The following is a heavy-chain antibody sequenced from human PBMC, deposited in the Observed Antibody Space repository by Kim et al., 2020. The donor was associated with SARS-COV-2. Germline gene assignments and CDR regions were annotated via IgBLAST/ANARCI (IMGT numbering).Heavy chain of an antibody. CDR3: ARAYYYDSSGYYRDAFDI. J-gene: IGHJ3*02. CDR1: GGTFSSYA. V-gene: IGHV1-69*13. Sequence: SVKVSCKASGGTFSSYAISWVRQAPGQGLEWMGGIIPIFGTANYAQKFQGRVTITADESTSTAYMELSSLRSEDTAVYYCARAYYYDSSGYYRDAFDIWGQGTMVTVSS. CDR2: IIPIFGTA. D-gene: IGHD3-22*01.